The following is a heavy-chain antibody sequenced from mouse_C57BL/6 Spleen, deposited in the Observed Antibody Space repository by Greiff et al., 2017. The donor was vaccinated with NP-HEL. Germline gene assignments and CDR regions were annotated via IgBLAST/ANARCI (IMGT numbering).Heavy chain of an antibody. CDR3: ARESSGNFAY. Sequence: QVQLQQPGAELVKPGASVKLSCKASGYTFTSYWMQWVKQRPGQGLEWIGEIDPSDGYTNYNQKFKGKATLTVDTSSSTAYMQLSSLTSEDSAVYDCARESSGNFAYWGQGTLVTVSA. D-gene: IGHD3-2*02. J-gene: IGHJ3*01. CDR1: GYTFTSYW. V-gene: IGHV1-50*01. CDR2: IDPSDGYT.